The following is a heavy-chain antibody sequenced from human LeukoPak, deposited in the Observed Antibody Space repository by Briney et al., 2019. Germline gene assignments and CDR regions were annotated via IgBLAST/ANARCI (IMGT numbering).Heavy chain of an antibody. CDR1: GYTFTGYY. D-gene: IGHD1-20*01. CDR2: INPNSGGT. Sequence: ASVKLSCKASGYTFTGYYLHWVRQAPGQGLEWMGRINPNSGGTNYAQKFQGRVTMTRDTSISTAYMELSRLRSDDTAVYYCAILSITGTSDYWGQGTLVTVSS. V-gene: IGHV1-2*06. J-gene: IGHJ4*02. CDR3: AILSITGTSDY.